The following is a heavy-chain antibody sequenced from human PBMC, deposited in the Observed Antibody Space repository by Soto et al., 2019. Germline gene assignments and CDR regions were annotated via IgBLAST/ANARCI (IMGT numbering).Heavy chain of an antibody. D-gene: IGHD6-6*01. J-gene: IGHJ6*03. CDR1: GGSFSGYY. Sequence: SETLSLTCAVYGGSFSGYYWSWIRQPPGKGLEWIGEIYYSGSTNYNPSLKSRVTISVDRSKNQFSLKLSSMTAADTAVYYCASSSSSWYYYYMDVWGRGTTVTVSS. CDR2: IYYSGST. V-gene: IGHV4-34*01. CDR3: ASSSSSWYYYYMDV.